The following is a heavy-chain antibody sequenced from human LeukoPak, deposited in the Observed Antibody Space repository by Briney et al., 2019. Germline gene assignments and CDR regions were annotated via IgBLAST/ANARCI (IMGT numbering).Heavy chain of an antibody. D-gene: IGHD6-13*01. CDR2: IYSGGST. V-gene: IGHV3-66*02. J-gene: IGHJ4*02. CDR1: GFTVSSNY. Sequence: GGSLRLSCAASGFTVSSNYMSWVRQAPGKGLEWVSVIYSGGSTYYADSMKGRFTISRDNSKNTLYLQMNSLRAEDTAVYYCAKEYSSSWYIFDCWGQGTLVTVSS. CDR3: AKEYSSSWYIFDC.